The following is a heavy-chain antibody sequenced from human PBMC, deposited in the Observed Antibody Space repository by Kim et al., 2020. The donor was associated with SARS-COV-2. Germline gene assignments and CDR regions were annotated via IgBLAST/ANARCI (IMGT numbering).Heavy chain of an antibody. CDR2: ISAYNGNT. CDR3: ARVKNRYYYDSSGYQDDY. D-gene: IGHD3-22*01. Sequence: ASVKVSCKASGYTFTSYGISWVRQAPGQGLEWMGWISAYNGNTNYAQKLQGRVTMTTDTSTSTAYMELRSLRSDDTAVYYCARVKNRYYYDSSGYQDDYWGQGTLVTVSS. CDR1: GYTFTSYG. V-gene: IGHV1-18*01. J-gene: IGHJ4*02.